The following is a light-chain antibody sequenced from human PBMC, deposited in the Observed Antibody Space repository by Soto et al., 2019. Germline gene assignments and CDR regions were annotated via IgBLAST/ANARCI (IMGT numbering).Light chain of an antibody. V-gene: IGKV3-11*01. J-gene: IGKJ4*01. CDR3: QQRSYWLS. CDR2: EAS. Sequence: EIVLTQSPATLSLSPGERATLSCRASQSVSNYLAWYQQKPGQAPRLLIYEASNRASGIPARFSGSGSGTDFTLTISSLEPEDFAVYYCQQRSYWLSLGGGTKVEIK. CDR1: QSVSNY.